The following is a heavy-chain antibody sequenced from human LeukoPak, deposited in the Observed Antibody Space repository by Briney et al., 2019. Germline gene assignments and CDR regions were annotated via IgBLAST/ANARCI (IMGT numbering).Heavy chain of an antibody. V-gene: IGHV1-2*02. Sequence: ASVKVSCKASGYTFSAYYINWVRQAPGQGLEWMGWINPNTGGTNYAQKFQGRVTMTRDMSISTVYMELSSLRYDDSAVFYCARTFFSGSGTSFYYYMDVWGKGTTVTVSS. CDR1: GYTFSAYY. D-gene: IGHD3-10*01. J-gene: IGHJ6*03. CDR2: INPNTGGT. CDR3: ARTFFSGSGTSFYYYMDV.